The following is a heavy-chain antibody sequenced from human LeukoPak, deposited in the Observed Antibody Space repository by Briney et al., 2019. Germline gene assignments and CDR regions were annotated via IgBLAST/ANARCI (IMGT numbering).Heavy chain of an antibody. D-gene: IGHD3-22*01. J-gene: IGHJ6*02. CDR2: FDPEDGET. V-gene: IGHV1-24*01. CDR1: GYTLTELS. Sequence: GASVKVSCKVSGYTLTELSMHWVRQAPGKGLEWMGGFDPEDGETIYAQKFQGRVTMTEDTSTDTAYMELSSLRSEDTAVYYCARVAYYYDSAGLYLNYFYGMDVRGQGTTVTVSS. CDR3: ARVAYYYDSAGLYLNYFYGMDV.